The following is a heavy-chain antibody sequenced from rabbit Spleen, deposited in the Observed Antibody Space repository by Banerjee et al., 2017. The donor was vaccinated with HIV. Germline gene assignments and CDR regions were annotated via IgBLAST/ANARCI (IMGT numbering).Heavy chain of an antibody. CDR2: AYVGSSGGT. J-gene: IGHJ6*01. V-gene: IGHV1S40*01. CDR3: ARDTGTSFSTYGMDL. D-gene: IGHD8-1*01. CDR1: GFSFNSVFW. Sequence: QSLEESGGDLVKPGASLTLTCTASGFSFNSVFWMCWVRQAPGKGLEWIACAYVGSSGGTYYASWAKSRFTISQTSSTTVTLQMTSLTVADTATYFCARDTGTSFSTYGMDLWGQGTLVTVS.